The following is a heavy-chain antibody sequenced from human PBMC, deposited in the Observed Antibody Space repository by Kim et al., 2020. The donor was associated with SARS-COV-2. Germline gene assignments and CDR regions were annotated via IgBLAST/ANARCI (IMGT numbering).Heavy chain of an antibody. J-gene: IGHJ4*02. CDR3: ARGDINGSGRSRPDY. D-gene: IGHD3-10*01. CDR2: IYSGGST. V-gene: IGHV3-53*01. CDR1: GFTVSSNY. Sequence: GGSLRLSCAASGFTVSSNYMSWVRQAPGKGLEWVSVIYSGGSTYYADSVKGRFTISRDNSKNTLYLQMNSLRAEDTAVYYCARGDINGSGRSRPDYWGQGTLVTVSS.